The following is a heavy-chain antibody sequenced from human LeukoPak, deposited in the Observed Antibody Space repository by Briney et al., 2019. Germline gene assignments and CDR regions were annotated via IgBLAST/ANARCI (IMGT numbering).Heavy chain of an antibody. D-gene: IGHD3-22*01. V-gene: IGHV3-33*03. J-gene: IGHJ4*02. CDR2: IWYDGSNK. Sequence: PGRSLRLSCAASGFTLSSYGMHSVRQAPGKGLEWVAVIWYDGSNKYYADSVKGRFTLSRDNSKNTLYLQMNSLRAEDTAVYYCAKAPYAYYYDSSGYQGLFDYWGQGTLVTVSS. CDR1: GFTLSSYG. CDR3: AKAPYAYYYDSSGYQGLFDY.